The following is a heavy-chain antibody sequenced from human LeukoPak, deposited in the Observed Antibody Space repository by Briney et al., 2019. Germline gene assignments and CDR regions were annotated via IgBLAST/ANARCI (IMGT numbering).Heavy chain of an antibody. Sequence: GASVTVSCKASGYTFTSYGISWVRQAPGQGLEWMGWISAYNGNTNYAQKLQGRVTMTTDTSTSTAYMELRSLRSDDTAVYYCARGAYYDSSGYYMVDYWGQGTLVTVSS. D-gene: IGHD3-22*01. J-gene: IGHJ4*02. V-gene: IGHV1-18*01. CDR3: ARGAYYDSSGYYMVDY. CDR1: GYTFTSYG. CDR2: ISAYNGNT.